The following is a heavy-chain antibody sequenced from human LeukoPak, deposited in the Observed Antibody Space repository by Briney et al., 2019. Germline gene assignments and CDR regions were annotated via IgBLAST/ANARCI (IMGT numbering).Heavy chain of an antibody. Sequence: GGSLRLSCAASGFTFGSYGMHWVRQAPGKGLEWVAFIRYDGSNKYYADSVKGRFTISRDNSKNTLYLQMNSLRAEDTAVYYCAKGIVVVPAAIRDWGQGTLVTVSS. CDR3: AKGIVVVPAAIRD. D-gene: IGHD2-2*01. V-gene: IGHV3-30*02. CDR2: IRYDGSNK. J-gene: IGHJ4*02. CDR1: GFTFGSYG.